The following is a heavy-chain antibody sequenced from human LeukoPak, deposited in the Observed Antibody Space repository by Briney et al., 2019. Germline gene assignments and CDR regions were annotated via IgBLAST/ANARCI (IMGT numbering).Heavy chain of an antibody. V-gene: IGHV1-18*04. CDR3: ARAGGLHETLPSDP. CDR1: GYTFTSYY. D-gene: IGHD4-11*01. CDR2: ISAYNGNT. J-gene: IGHJ5*02. Sequence: ASVKVSCKASGYTFTSYYMHWVRQAPGQGLEWMGWISAYNGNTNYAQKLQGRVTMTTDTSTSTAYMELRSLRSDDTAVYYCARAGGLHETLPSDPWGQGTLVTVSS.